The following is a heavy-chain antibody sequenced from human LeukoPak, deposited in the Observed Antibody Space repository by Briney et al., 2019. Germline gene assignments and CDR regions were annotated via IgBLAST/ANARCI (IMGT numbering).Heavy chain of an antibody. V-gene: IGHV3-7*01. D-gene: IGHD3-10*01. J-gene: IGHJ6*04. CDR1: GFTFSSYW. CDR3: ARALWIGEMGV. Sequence: GGSLRLSCAASGFTFSSYWMNWVRQAPGKGLEGVANITPDGSEKYYVDSVKGRFTISRDNARNSLFLQMDDLRADDTAVYYCARALWIGEMGVWGKGTTVTVSP. CDR2: ITPDGSEK.